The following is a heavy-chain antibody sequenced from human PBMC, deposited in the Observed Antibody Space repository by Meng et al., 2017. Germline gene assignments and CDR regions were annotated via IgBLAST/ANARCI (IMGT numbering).Heavy chain of an antibody. CDR3: ARGRWNYYVY. Sequence: SQTPSLTGAVYGGSFSGYYWSWIRQPPGKGLEWIGEINHSGSTNYNPSLKSRVTISVDTSKNQFSLKLSSVTAADTAVYYCARGRWNYYVYWGQGTLVTVSS. V-gene: IGHV4-34*01. D-gene: IGHD1-1*01. CDR2: INHSGST. CDR1: GGSFSGYY. J-gene: IGHJ4*02.